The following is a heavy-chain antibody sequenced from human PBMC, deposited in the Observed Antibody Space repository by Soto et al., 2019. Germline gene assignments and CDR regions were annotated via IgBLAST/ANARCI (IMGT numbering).Heavy chain of an antibody. D-gene: IGHD3-10*01. CDR3: ARAHGSGWGAFDI. CDR1: GGSISSGGYS. CDR2: IYHSGST. Sequence: QLQLQESGSGLVKPSQTLSLTCAVSGGSISSGGYSWSWIRQPPGEGLEWIGYIYHSGSTYYNPSLRSRVTISVDRSKNQFTLKLSSVTAADTAVYYCARAHGSGWGAFDIWGQGTMVTVSS. V-gene: IGHV4-30-2*01. J-gene: IGHJ3*02.